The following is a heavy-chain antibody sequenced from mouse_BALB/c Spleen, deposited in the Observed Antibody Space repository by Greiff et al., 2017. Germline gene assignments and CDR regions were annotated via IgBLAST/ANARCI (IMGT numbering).Heavy chain of an antibody. Sequence: VQLQQSGAELVKPGASVKLSCTASGFNITDTYMHWVKQRPEQGLEWIGRIDPANGNTKYDPKFQGKATITADTSSNTAYLQLSSLTSEDTAVYYCAPQLGLDYWGQGTTLTVSS. CDR1: GFNITDTY. J-gene: IGHJ2*01. CDR3: APQLGLDY. V-gene: IGHV14-3*02. CDR2: IDPANGNT. D-gene: IGHD3-1*01.